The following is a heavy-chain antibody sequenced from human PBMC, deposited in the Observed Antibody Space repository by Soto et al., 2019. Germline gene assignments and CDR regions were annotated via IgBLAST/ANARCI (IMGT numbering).Heavy chain of an antibody. D-gene: IGHD3-10*01. V-gene: IGHV3-21*01. CDR2: ISSSSSYI. CDR3: ARVSGIPWPPCNWFDP. CDR1: GFTFSSYS. Sequence: GGSLRLSCAASGFTFSSYSMNWVRQAPGKGLEWVSSISSSSSYIYYADSVKGRFTISRDNAKNSLYLQMNSLRAEDTAVYYCARVSGIPWPPCNWFDPWGQGTLVTVSS. J-gene: IGHJ5*02.